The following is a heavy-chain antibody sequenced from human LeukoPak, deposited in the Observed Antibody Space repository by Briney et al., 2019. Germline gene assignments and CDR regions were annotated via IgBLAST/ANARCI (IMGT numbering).Heavy chain of an antibody. CDR2: IYYTGST. CDR3: ARTPPRYSSTWSLGYFDY. V-gene: IGHV4-59*01. J-gene: IGHJ4*02. Sequence: SETLSLTCSVYGASISSDYWSWIRQPPGKGLEWIGCIYYTGSTSYNPSLKSRVTISVDTPKNQFSLQLNSVTAADTAVYYCARTPPRYSSTWSLGYFDYWGQGTLVTVSS. CDR1: GASISSDY. D-gene: IGHD6-13*01.